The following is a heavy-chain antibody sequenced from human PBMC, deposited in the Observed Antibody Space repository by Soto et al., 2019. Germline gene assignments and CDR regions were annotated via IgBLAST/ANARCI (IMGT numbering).Heavy chain of an antibody. J-gene: IGHJ4*02. D-gene: IGHD5-18*01. Sequence: GGSLRLSCAASGFTFDDYAMHWVRQAPGKGLEWVSGISWNSGSIGYADSVKGRFTISRDNAKNSLYLQMNSLRAEDTALYYCAKDQTSYSYGPVDYWGQGTLVTVSS. CDR3: AKDQTSYSYGPVDY. CDR1: GFTFDDYA. CDR2: ISWNSGSI. V-gene: IGHV3-9*01.